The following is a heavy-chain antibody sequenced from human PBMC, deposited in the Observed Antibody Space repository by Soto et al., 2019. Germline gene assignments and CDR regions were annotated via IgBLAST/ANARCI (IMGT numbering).Heavy chain of an antibody. D-gene: IGHD2-2*02. Sequence: PGESLRLSRSASGFPSSNTWMSCVRRAPGKGLEWAGRIKRKTDGGTTDCAAPVKGRFTISRDDSKNTLYLQMNSLKTEDIAVYYCTTSGYVVVVPAAITDGDYVEYWGQGTLVTVS. J-gene: IGHJ4*02. CDR3: TTSGYVVVVPAAITDGDYVEY. V-gene: IGHV3-15*01. CDR2: IKRKTDGGTT. CDR1: GFPSSNTW.